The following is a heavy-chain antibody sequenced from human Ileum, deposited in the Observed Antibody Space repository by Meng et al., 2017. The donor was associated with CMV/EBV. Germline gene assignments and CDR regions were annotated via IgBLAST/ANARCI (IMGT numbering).Heavy chain of an antibody. Sequence: QASGPGLVKPSQTLSLTCTVSGDSLSTGDYYWSCIRQPPGKGPEWIGYIYYIGSTLYNPSLKCPVTISLDKSKNQFSLRLRSVTAADTAVYFCAREGGGWYFDSWGQGTLVTVSS. CDR3: AREGGGWYFDS. J-gene: IGHJ4*02. CDR2: IYYIGST. V-gene: IGHV4-30-4*01. CDR1: GDSLSTGDYY. D-gene: IGHD6-19*01.